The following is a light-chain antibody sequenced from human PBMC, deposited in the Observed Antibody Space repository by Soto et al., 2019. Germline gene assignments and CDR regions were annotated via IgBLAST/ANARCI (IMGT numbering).Light chain of an antibody. CDR3: QQSYSTPRT. V-gene: IGKV1-39*01. J-gene: IGKJ2*01. Sequence: DIQMTQSPSSLSASVGDRVTITCRASQSISSYLNWYQQKPGKAPKLLIYAASSLQSGVPSKFSGRGSGTHFTLTISSLQPEDFTTYYCQQSYSTPRTFGQGTKLEIK. CDR1: QSISSY. CDR2: AAS.